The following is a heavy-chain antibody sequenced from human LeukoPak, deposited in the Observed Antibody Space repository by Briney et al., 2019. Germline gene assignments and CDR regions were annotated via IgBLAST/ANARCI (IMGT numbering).Heavy chain of an antibody. D-gene: IGHD6-13*01. CDR2: IYSGGST. V-gene: IGHV3-66*01. CDR1: GFTVSSNY. Sequence: GGSLRLSCAASGFTVSSNYMSWVRQAPGKGLEWVSVIYSGGSTYYADSVKGRFTISRDNSKNTLYLQMNSLRAEDTAVYYCARDQEQPSSPGQFDYWGQGTLVTVSS. CDR3: ARDQEQPSSPGQFDY. J-gene: IGHJ4*02.